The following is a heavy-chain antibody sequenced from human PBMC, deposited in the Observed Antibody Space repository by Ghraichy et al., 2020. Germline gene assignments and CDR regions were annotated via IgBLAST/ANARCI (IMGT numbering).Heavy chain of an antibody. V-gene: IGHV4-4*07. Sequence: SETLSLTCTVSGGSISSYYWSWIRQPAGKGLEWIGRIYSSGSTNHNPSLKSRLTMSVDTSKNQFSLKLSSVTAADTAVYYCAREPSGRNDWYFDLWGRGTLVTVSS. J-gene: IGHJ2*01. CDR1: GGSISSYY. CDR3: AREPSGRNDWYFDL. D-gene: IGHD1-26*01. CDR2: IYSSGST.